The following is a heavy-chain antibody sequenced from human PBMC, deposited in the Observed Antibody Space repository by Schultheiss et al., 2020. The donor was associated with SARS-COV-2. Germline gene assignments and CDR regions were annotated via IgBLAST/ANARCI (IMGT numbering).Heavy chain of an antibody. CDR2: ISYDGSNK. J-gene: IGHJ4*02. Sequence: GESLKISCAASGFTFSSYAMHWVRQAPGKGLEWVAVISYDGSNKYYADSVKGRFTISRDNSKNTLYLQMNSLRAEDTAVYYCARAGGYGSGSYGTLDYWGQGTLVTVSS. D-gene: IGHD3-10*01. CDR3: ARAGGYGSGSYGTLDY. V-gene: IGHV3-30*01. CDR1: GFTFSSYA.